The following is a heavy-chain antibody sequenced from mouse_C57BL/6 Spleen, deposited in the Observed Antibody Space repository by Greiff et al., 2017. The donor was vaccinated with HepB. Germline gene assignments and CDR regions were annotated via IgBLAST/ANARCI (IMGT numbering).Heavy chain of an antibody. CDR3: ARDGGSSYEAWFAY. D-gene: IGHD1-1*01. V-gene: IGHV5-4*01. CDR2: ISDGGSYT. Sequence: EVQGVESGGGLVKPGGSLKLSCAASGFTFSSYAMSWVRQTPEKRLEWVATISDGGSYTYYPDNVKGRFTISRDNAKNNLYLQMSHLKSEDTAMYYCARDGGSSYEAWFAYWGQGTLVTVSA. J-gene: IGHJ3*01. CDR1: GFTFSSYA.